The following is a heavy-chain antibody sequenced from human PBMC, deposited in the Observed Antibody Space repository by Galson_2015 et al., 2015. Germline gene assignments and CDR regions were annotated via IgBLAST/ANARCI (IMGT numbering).Heavy chain of an antibody. CDR3: ARSSNIIPGREAFDI. Sequence: PALVKPTQTLTLTCTFSGFSLSTSGMCVSWIRQPPGKALEWLALIDWADYKYYSTSLKTRLTISKDTYKNQVVLRMTNMDPVDTATYYCARSSNIIPGREAFDISGRGTMVTVSS. CDR1: GFSLSTSGMC. J-gene: IGHJ3*02. D-gene: IGHD1/OR15-1a*01. V-gene: IGHV2-70*01. CDR2: IDWADYK.